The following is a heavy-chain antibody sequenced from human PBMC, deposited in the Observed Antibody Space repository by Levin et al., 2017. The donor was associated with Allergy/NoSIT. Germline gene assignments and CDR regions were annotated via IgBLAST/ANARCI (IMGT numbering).Heavy chain of an antibody. Sequence: GESLKISCAASGFTFSSYGMHWVRQAPGKGLEWVAVISYDGSNKYYADSVKGRFTISRDNSKNTLYLQMNSLRAEDTAVYYCAKGPGYSSGWSLNLDYWGQGTLVTVSS. J-gene: IGHJ4*02. CDR2: ISYDGSNK. CDR3: AKGPGYSSGWSLNLDY. CDR1: GFTFSSYG. V-gene: IGHV3-30*18. D-gene: IGHD6-19*01.